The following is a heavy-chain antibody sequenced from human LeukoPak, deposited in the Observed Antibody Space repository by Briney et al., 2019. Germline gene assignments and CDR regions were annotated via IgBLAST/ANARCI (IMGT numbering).Heavy chain of an antibody. J-gene: IGHJ2*01. Sequence: SETLSLTCTVSGDSISSFYWSWIRQPPGKGLEWIAYISCSGSTNYSPSLKSRVTISIDTSKNQFSLKLSSVTAADTAVYYCATTGGTTDWYFDLWGRGTLVTVSS. D-gene: IGHD4-17*01. V-gene: IGHV4-59*01. CDR3: ATTGGTTDWYFDL. CDR1: GDSISSFY. CDR2: ISCSGST.